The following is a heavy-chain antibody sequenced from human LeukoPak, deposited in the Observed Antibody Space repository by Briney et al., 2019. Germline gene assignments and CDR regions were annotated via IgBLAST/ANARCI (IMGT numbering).Heavy chain of an antibody. V-gene: IGHV3-23*01. Sequence: PGGSLRLSCAASGFTFSSYAMSWVRQAPGKGLGWVSGISVSGVSTYYADSVKGRFTISRDNSKNTLYLQMYSLRAEDTALYYCARDPYGDYVFDYWGQGTLVTVSS. CDR1: GFTFSSYA. J-gene: IGHJ4*02. D-gene: IGHD4-17*01. CDR3: ARDPYGDYVFDY. CDR2: ISVSGVST.